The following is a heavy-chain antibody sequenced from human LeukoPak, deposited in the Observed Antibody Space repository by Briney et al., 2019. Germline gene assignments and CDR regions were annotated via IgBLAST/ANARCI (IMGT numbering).Heavy chain of an antibody. D-gene: IGHD3-22*01. Sequence: ASVKVSCKASGYTFTSYDINWVRQATGQGLEWMGWINPNSGGTNYAQKFQGRVTMTRDTSISTAYMELSRLRSDDTAVYYCARANYYDSSGQNYYYYYYMDVWGKGTTVTISS. CDR2: INPNSGGT. CDR1: GYTFTSYD. J-gene: IGHJ6*03. V-gene: IGHV1-2*02. CDR3: ARANYYDSSGQNYYYYYYMDV.